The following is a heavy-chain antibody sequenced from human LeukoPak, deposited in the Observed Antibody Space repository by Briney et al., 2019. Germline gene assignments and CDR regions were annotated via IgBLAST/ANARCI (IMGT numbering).Heavy chain of an antibody. Sequence: PGGSLRLSCAASGFTFSSYSMNWVRQAPGKGLEWVSSISSKSSYIFYADSVKGRFTISRDNAKNSLFLQMNSLRAEDTAVYYCVREIFYMTGGGFDIWGQGTMVTVSS. CDR3: VREIFYMTGGGFDI. CDR2: ISSKSSYI. V-gene: IGHV3-21*01. D-gene: IGHD3-3*01. CDR1: GFTFSSYS. J-gene: IGHJ3*02.